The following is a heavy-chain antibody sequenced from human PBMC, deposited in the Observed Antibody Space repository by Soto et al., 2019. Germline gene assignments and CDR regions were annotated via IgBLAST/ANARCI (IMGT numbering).Heavy chain of an antibody. CDR1: GGTFSSYA. Sequence: QVQLVQSGAEVKKPGSSVKVSCKASGGTFSSYAISWVRQAPGQGLEWMGGIIHIFGTANYAQKFQGRVTIISDKSTSTAYMELSSQRSEDTAVYYCAKHPRGYSYDQGDYWGQETLANVSP. J-gene: IGHJ4*02. D-gene: IGHD5-18*01. V-gene: IGHV1-69*06. CDR3: AKHPRGYSYDQGDY. CDR2: IIHIFGTA.